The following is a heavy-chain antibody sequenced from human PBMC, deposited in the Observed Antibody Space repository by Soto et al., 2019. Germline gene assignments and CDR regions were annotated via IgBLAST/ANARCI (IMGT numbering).Heavy chain of an antibody. V-gene: IGHV4-39*01. D-gene: IGHD3-10*01. CDR2: IYYSGST. CDR3: ARRSMEAGLGNWFDP. Sequence: PSETLSLTCTVSGGSISSSSYYWGWIRQPPGKGLEWIGSIYYSGSTYYNPSLKSRVTISVDTSKNQFSLKLSSVTAADTAVYYCARRSMEAGLGNWFDPWGQGTLVTVSS. CDR1: GGSISSSSYY. J-gene: IGHJ5*02.